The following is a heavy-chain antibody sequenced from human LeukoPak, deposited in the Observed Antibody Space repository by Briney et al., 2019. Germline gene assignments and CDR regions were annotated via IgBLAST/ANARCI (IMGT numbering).Heavy chain of an antibody. Sequence: SVKVSCKASGGTFSSYAISWVRQAPGQGLGWMGEIIPIFGTANYAQKFQGRVTITADESTSTAYMELSSLRSEDTAVYYCARDQVDPASPPDFDYWGQGTLVTVSS. J-gene: IGHJ4*02. D-gene: IGHD2-15*01. V-gene: IGHV1-69*13. CDR1: GGTFSSYA. CDR3: ARDQVDPASPPDFDY. CDR2: IIPIFGTA.